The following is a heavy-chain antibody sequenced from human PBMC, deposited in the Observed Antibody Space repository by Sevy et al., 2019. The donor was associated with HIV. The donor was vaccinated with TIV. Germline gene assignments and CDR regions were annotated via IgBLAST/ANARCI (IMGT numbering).Heavy chain of an antibody. V-gene: IGHV3-49*03. Sequence: GGSLRLSCTASGFTFGDYAMSWFRQAPGKGREWVGFIRSKAYGGTTEYAASVKGRFTISRDDSKSIAYLQMNSLKTEDTAVYYCTRDPDDYYGSGSYSLFDYWGQRTLVTVSS. CDR2: IRSKAYGGTT. J-gene: IGHJ4*02. CDR1: GFTFGDYA. D-gene: IGHD3-10*01. CDR3: TRDPDDYYGSGSYSLFDY.